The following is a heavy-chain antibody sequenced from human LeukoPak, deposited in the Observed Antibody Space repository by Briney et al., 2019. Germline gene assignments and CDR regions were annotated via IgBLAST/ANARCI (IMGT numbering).Heavy chain of an antibody. D-gene: IGHD4-11*01. CDR2: INTNTGNP. Sequence: ASVKVSCKASGGTFSSYALSWVRQAPGQGLEWMGWINTNTGNPTYAQGFTGRFVFSLDTSVSTAYLQISSLKAEDTAVYYCARDADYSNGNYYYYYMDVWGKGTTVTVSS. CDR3: ARDADYSNGNYYYYYMDV. V-gene: IGHV7-4-1*02. J-gene: IGHJ6*03. CDR1: GGTFSSYA.